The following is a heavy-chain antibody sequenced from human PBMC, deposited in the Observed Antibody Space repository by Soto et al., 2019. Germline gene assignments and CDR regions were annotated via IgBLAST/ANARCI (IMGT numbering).Heavy chain of an antibody. J-gene: IGHJ5*02. Sequence: QLQLQESGPGLVKPSETLSLTCTVSGGSISSSSYYWGWIRQPPGKGLEWIGSIYYSGSTYYNPSLKSRVTISVDTSKNQFSLKLSSVTAADTAVYYCAMHPTWDSSGWYWFDPWGQGTLVTVSS. V-gene: IGHV4-39*01. CDR2: IYYSGST. D-gene: IGHD6-19*01. CDR3: AMHPTWDSSGWYWFDP. CDR1: GGSISSSSYY.